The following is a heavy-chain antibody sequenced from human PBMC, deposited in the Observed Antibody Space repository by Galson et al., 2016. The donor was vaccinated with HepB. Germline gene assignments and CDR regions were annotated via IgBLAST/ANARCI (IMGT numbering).Heavy chain of an antibody. CDR2: IWYDGQNK. Sequence: SLRLSCAASGFTFSSYGMHWVRQAPGKGLEWVAVIWYDGQNKYYADSVKGRFTISRDNSKNTRYLQVNSLRVEDTAVYYCAGSSSRSYYFGINVWGQGTTVTVSS. V-gene: IGHV3-33*01. CDR1: GFTFSSYG. D-gene: IGHD6-13*01. J-gene: IGHJ6*02. CDR3: AGSSSRSYYFGINV.